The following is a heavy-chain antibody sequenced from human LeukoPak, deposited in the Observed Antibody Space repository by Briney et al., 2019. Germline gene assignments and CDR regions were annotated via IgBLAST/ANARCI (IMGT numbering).Heavy chain of an antibody. CDR3: ARARQPPTMIVVDLPYYFDY. CDR2: IIPIFGTA. Sequence: ASVKVSCKASGGTFSSYAISWVRQAPGQGLEWMGGIIPIFGTANYAQKFQGRVTITTDESTSTAYMELSSLRSEDTAVYYCARARQPPTMIVVDLPYYFDYWGQGTLVTVSS. CDR1: GGTFSSYA. J-gene: IGHJ4*02. D-gene: IGHD3-22*01. V-gene: IGHV1-69*05.